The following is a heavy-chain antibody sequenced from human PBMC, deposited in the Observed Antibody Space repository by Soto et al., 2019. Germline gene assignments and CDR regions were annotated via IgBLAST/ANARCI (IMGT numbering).Heavy chain of an antibody. J-gene: IGHJ5*02. Sequence: GGSLRLSCVVSGFTFVDSFMIFIRQAPVKGLEWISYIGSHGTTIYYADSVKGRFTISRDNTKNSLFLQMDSLRVDDTAVYYCARNRAPTNWFDPWGQGTLVTVSS. V-gene: IGHV3-11*01. CDR1: GFTFVDSF. CDR3: ARNRAPTNWFDP. CDR2: IGSHGTTI.